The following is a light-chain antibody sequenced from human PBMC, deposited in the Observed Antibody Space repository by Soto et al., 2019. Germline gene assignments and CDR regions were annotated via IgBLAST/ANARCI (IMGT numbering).Light chain of an antibody. J-gene: IGKJ4*01. CDR3: LQDYTYPLT. V-gene: IGKV1-6*02. CDR1: QDIGID. Sequence: ATQITQSAPSLSASVGDRVTITCRASQDIGIDLAWYQLKPGKAPKLLIYAASNLQGGVPSRFGGSGSGSDFTLSISSLQPEDFATYFCLQDYTYPLTFGGGTKVDIK. CDR2: AAS.